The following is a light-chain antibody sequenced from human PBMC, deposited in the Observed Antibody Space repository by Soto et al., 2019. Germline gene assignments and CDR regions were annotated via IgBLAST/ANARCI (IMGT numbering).Light chain of an antibody. V-gene: IGLV2-11*01. CDR3: CSYAGSFIFV. Sequence: QSALTQPASVSGSPGQSITISCTGTSSDIGGYKSVSWYQQHPGKAPKLIIYDVSKRPSGIPDRFFGSKFGNTASLTISGLQAEDEADYYCCSYAGSFIFVFGTGTKLTVL. J-gene: IGLJ1*01. CDR2: DVS. CDR1: SSDIGGYKS.